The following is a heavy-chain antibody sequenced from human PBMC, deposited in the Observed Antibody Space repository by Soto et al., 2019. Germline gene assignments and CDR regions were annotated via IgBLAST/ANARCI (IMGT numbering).Heavy chain of an antibody. D-gene: IGHD2-15*01. Sequence: EVQLVESGGGLVKPGGSLRLSCAASGFTFSSYSMNWVRQAPGKGLEWVSSISSSSSYIYYADSVKGRFTISRDNAKNSLYLQMNSLRAEDTAVYYCARDHGYCSGGSCYTEYFQHWGQGTLVTVSS. J-gene: IGHJ1*01. V-gene: IGHV3-21*01. CDR2: ISSSSSYI. CDR3: ARDHGYCSGGSCYTEYFQH. CDR1: GFTFSSYS.